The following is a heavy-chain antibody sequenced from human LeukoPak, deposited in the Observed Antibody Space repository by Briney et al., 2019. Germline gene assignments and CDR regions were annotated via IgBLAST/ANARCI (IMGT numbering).Heavy chain of an antibody. CDR3: ARAYCRGGSCYPFDY. Sequence: PGGSLRVSCAVSGFTFSSYSMNWVRQAPGKGLEWVSSISSSSSYIYYADSVKGRFTISRDNAKNSLYLEMNSLRAEDTAVYYCARAYCRGGSCYPFDYWGQGTLVTVSS. J-gene: IGHJ4*02. CDR2: ISSSSSYI. D-gene: IGHD2-15*01. V-gene: IGHV3-21*01. CDR1: GFTFSSYS.